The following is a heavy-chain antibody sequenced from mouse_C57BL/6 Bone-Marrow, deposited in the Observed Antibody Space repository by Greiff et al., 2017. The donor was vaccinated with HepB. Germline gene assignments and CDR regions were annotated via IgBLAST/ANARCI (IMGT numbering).Heavy chain of an antibody. J-gene: IGHJ3*01. CDR1: GFSLTSYG. D-gene: IGHD1-1*01. V-gene: IGHV2-2*01. Sequence: QVQLQQSGPGLVQPSQSLSITCTVSGFSLTSYGVHWVRQSPGKGLEWLGVIWSGGSTDYNAAFISRLSISKDNSKRQVFFKMNSLQADDTAIYYCARNDCYGSSYGFAYWGQGTLVTVSA. CDR3: ARNDCYGSSYGFAY. CDR2: IWSGGST.